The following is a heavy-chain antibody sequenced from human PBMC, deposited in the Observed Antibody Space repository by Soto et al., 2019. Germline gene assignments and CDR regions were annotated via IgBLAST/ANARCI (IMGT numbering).Heavy chain of an antibody. Sequence: QLQLQESGPGLVKPSETLSLTCTVSGGSISSSSYYWGWIRQPLGKGLEWIGSIYYSGSTYYNPSLKRRVTISVDTSKNQFSLKLSSVTAADTAVYYCARLYPPWYYDFWSGPSDYWGQGTLVTVSS. CDR3: ARLYPPWYYDFWSGPSDY. D-gene: IGHD3-3*01. CDR2: IYYSGST. J-gene: IGHJ4*02. V-gene: IGHV4-39*01. CDR1: GGSISSSSYY.